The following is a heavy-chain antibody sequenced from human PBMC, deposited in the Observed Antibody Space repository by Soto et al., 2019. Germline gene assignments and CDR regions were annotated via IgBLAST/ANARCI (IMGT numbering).Heavy chain of an antibody. CDR2: TNGDVSTT. CDR1: GFTFSVYW. J-gene: IGHJ4*02. V-gene: IGHV3-74*01. CDR3: ATGFSSSWYVVY. Sequence: GGSLRLSCAASGFTFSVYWIHWVRQAPGKGLVWVSRTNGDVSTTSYADSVKGRFTISRDNAKHTLYLQMNSLRAEDTAVYYCATGFSSSWYVVYWGQGTLVTVSS. D-gene: IGHD6-13*01.